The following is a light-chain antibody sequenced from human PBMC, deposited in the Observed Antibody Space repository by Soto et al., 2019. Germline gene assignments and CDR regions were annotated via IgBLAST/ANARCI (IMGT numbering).Light chain of an antibody. J-gene: IGLJ2*01. CDR3: QSYDSSLSGVV. CDR1: SSNIGAGYD. CDR2: VNN. V-gene: IGLV1-40*01. Sequence: QAVVTQPPSVSGAPGQRVTISCAGSSSNIGAGYDVHWYQQLPGTAPKLLIHVNNNRPSGVPDRFSGSKSGTSASLAITGLQAEDEADYYCQSYDSSLSGVVFGGGTKLTVL.